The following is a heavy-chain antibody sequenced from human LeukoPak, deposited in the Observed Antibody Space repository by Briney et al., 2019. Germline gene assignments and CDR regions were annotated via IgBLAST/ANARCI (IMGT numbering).Heavy chain of an antibody. Sequence: PGGSLRLSCAASGFTFSSYAMSWVRQAPGEGLEWVSAISGSGGSTYYADSVKGRFTISRDNSKNTLYLQMNSLRAEDTAVYYCAKDHVLAPWTPFDYWGQGTLVTVSS. D-gene: IGHD3-10*02. J-gene: IGHJ4*02. CDR2: ISGSGGST. CDR3: AKDHVLAPWTPFDY. V-gene: IGHV3-23*01. CDR1: GFTFSSYA.